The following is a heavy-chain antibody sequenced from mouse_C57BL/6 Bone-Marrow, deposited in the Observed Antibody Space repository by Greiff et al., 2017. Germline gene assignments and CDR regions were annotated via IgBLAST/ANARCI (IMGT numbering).Heavy chain of an antibody. CDR2: INYDGSST. V-gene: IGHV5-16*01. CDR3: ARATWAFAY. CDR1: GFTFSDYY. Sequence: EVKLVESEGGLVQPGSSMKLSCTASGFTFSDYYMAWVRQVPEKGLEWVANINYDGSSTYYLDSLKSRFIISRDNAKNILYLQMSSLKSEDTATYYCARATWAFAYWGQGTTLTVSS. J-gene: IGHJ2*01. D-gene: IGHD4-1*01.